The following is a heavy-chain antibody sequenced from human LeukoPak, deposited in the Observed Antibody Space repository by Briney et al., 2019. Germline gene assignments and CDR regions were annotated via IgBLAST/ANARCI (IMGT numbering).Heavy chain of an antibody. CDR1: GYTFTSYG. V-gene: IGHV1-18*01. Sequence: GASVKVSCKASGYTFTSYGISWVRQAPGQGLEWMGWISAYNGNTNYAQKLQGRVTMTTDTSTSTAYMELRSLRSDDTAVYYCAKDPTYYSSSWNSPLKYYFDYWGQGTLVTVSS. CDR3: AKDPTYYSSSWNSPLKYYFDY. CDR2: ISAYNGNT. J-gene: IGHJ4*02. D-gene: IGHD6-13*01.